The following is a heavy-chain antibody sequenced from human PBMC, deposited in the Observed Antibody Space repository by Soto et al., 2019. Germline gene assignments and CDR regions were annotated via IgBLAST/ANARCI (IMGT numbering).Heavy chain of an antibody. D-gene: IGHD3-3*01. Sequence: EVQLLESGGGLVQPGGSLRLSCAASGFTFSSYAMSWVRQAPGKGLEWVSASSGSGGSTYYADSVKGRFTISRDNSKNTLHLQMNSLRAEDTAVYYCAKEAEWLTFPQNWFDRWGQGTLVTVSS. CDR2: SSGSGGST. V-gene: IGHV3-23*01. J-gene: IGHJ5*02. CDR3: AKEAEWLTFPQNWFDR. CDR1: GFTFSSYA.